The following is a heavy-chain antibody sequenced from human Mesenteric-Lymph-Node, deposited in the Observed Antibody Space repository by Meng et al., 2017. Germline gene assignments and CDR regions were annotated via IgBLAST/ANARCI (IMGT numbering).Heavy chain of an antibody. Sequence: QVHLVESGGGLVEPGVSLRLSCAASGFTFSAYYMSWIRQAPGKGLEWVAVILYDGSNKFYADSVKGRFTISRDNSRNTLYLQMNSLRPEDTAVYYCFWLGESHNWGQGALVTVSS. J-gene: IGHJ4*02. CDR3: FWLGESHN. CDR1: GFTFSAYY. V-gene: IGHV3-30*03. CDR2: ILYDGSNK. D-gene: IGHD3-10*01.